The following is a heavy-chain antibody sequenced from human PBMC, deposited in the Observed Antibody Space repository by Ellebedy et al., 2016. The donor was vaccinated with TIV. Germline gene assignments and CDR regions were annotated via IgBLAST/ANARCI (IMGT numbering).Heavy chain of an antibody. Sequence: GESLKIPCGASGFNFRNYHMHWVRQAPGKGLEWVALIWFNGRLKYYADSVKGRFSISRDNFRNALYLQINALRDDDTGVYYCAREVEGGQGDMDVWGQGTTVTVSS. J-gene: IGHJ6*02. CDR1: GFNFRNYH. D-gene: IGHD1-26*01. CDR2: IWFNGRLK. V-gene: IGHV3-33*01. CDR3: AREVEGGQGDMDV.